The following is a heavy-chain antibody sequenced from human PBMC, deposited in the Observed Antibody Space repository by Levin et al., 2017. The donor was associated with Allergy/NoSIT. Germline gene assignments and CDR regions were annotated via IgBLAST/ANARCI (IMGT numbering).Heavy chain of an antibody. CDR3: AREGRGSYFSRGVDAFDI. D-gene: IGHD1-26*01. Sequence: SETLSLTCTVSGGSISSSSYYWGWIRQPPGKGLEWIGSIYYSGSTYYNPSLKSRVTISVDTSKNQFSLKLSSVTAADTAVYYCAREGRGSYFSRGVDAFDIWGQGTMVTVSS. J-gene: IGHJ3*02. V-gene: IGHV4-39*07. CDR2: IYYSGST. CDR1: GGSISSSSYY.